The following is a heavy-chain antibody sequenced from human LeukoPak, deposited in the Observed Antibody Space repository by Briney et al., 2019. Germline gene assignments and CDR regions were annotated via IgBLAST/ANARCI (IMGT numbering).Heavy chain of an antibody. D-gene: IGHD1-1*01. CDR2: INHSGST. CDR3: ARGGPVQLEPPVIGPTDY. J-gene: IGHJ4*02. CDR1: GGSFSGYY. V-gene: IGHV4-34*01. Sequence: SETLSLTCAVYGGSFSGYYWSWIRQPPGKELEWIGEINHSGSTNYNPSLKSRVTISVDTSKNQFSLKLSSVPAADTAVYYCARGGPVQLEPPVIGPTDYWGQGTLVTVSS.